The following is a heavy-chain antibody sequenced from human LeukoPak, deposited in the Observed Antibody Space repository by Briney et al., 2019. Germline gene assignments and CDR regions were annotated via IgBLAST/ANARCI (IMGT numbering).Heavy chain of an antibody. Sequence: ASVKVSCKASGGAFSSYTINWVRQATGQGLEWMGWMNPNSGNTGYAQKFQGRVTMTRNTSISTAYMELSSLRSEDTAVYYCARGGSSGWYFDYWGQGTLVTVSS. CDR1: GGAFSSYT. J-gene: IGHJ4*02. D-gene: IGHD6-19*01. V-gene: IGHV1-8*02. CDR2: MNPNSGNT. CDR3: ARGGSSGWYFDY.